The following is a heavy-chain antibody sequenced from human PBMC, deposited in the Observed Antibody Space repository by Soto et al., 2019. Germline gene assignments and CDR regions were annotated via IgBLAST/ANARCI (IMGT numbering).Heavy chain of an antibody. J-gene: IGHJ4*02. Sequence: RASVKVSCKASGYTFTSYGISWVRQAPGQGLEWMGWISAYNGNTNYAQKLQGRVTMTADTSTSTAYMELRSLRSDDTAVYYCARAQAPYDFWSGYHTPFDYWGQGTLVTVSS. CDR1: GYTFTSYG. V-gene: IGHV1-18*01. CDR2: ISAYNGNT. D-gene: IGHD3-3*01. CDR3: ARAQAPYDFWSGYHTPFDY.